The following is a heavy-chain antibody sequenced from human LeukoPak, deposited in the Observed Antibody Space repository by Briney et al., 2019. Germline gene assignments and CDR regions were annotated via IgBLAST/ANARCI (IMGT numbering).Heavy chain of an antibody. CDR2: IIPIVGTA. V-gene: IGHV1-69*13. CDR1: GYIFTGYY. J-gene: IGHJ4*02. CDR3: ARAGWVGATTGVFHYYFDY. Sequence: GASVKVSCKASGYIFTGYYMHWVRQAPGQALEWMGGIIPIVGTANYAQKFQGRVTITADESTSTAYMELSSLRSEDTAVYYCARAGWVGATTGVFHYYFDYWGQGTLVTVSS. D-gene: IGHD1-26*01.